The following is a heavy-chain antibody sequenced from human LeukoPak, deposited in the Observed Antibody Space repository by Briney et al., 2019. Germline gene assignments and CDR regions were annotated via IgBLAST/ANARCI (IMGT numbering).Heavy chain of an antibody. CDR3: ARAYTAMVLYYFDY. CDR1: GFTFSSYA. J-gene: IGHJ4*02. D-gene: IGHD5-18*01. V-gene: IGHV3-30*04. Sequence: GGSLRLSCAASGFTFSSYAMHWVRQAPGKGLEWVAVISYDGSNKYYADSVKGRFTISRDNSKNTLYLQMNSLRAEDTAVYYCARAYTAMVLYYFDYWGQGTLATVSS. CDR2: ISYDGSNK.